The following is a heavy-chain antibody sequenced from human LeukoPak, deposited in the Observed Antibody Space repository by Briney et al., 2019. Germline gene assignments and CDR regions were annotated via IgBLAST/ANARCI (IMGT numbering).Heavy chain of an antibody. CDR3: ARHVGDYFDS. Sequence: SEILSLTCSVSGGSVDTFYWTWIRQPPGKGLDWLGHVYYTGSTNYNSSLQDRISISIDMSKNQFSLTLTSVTAADTAFYYCARHVGDYFDSWGQGILVTVSS. D-gene: IGHD1-26*01. CDR1: GGSVDTFY. CDR2: VYYTGST. J-gene: IGHJ4*02. V-gene: IGHV4-59*08.